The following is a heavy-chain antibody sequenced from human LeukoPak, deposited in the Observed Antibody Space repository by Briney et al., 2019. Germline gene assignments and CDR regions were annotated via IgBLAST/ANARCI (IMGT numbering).Heavy chain of an antibody. Sequence: PGGFLRLSCAASGFTFSSYAMHWARQAPGKGLEWVAVISYDGSNKYYADSVKGRFTISRDNSKNTLYLQMNSLRAEDTAVYYCARGGAEVNYWGQGTLVTVSS. D-gene: IGHD3-16*01. CDR3: ARGGAEVNY. V-gene: IGHV3-30-3*01. CDR1: GFTFSSYA. CDR2: ISYDGSNK. J-gene: IGHJ4*02.